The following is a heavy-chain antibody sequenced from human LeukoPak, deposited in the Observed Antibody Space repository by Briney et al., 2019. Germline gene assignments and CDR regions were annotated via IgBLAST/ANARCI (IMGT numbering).Heavy chain of an antibody. Sequence: GGSLRLSCAASGFTFSDYYMSWIRQAPGKGLEWVSYISSSGSTIYYADSVKGRFTISGDNAKNSPYLQMNSLRAEDTAVYFCARDCDYPPVTFDIRGQGTMVTVSS. CDR3: ARDCDYPPVTFDI. V-gene: IGHV3-11*04. D-gene: IGHD4-11*01. CDR2: ISSSGSTI. J-gene: IGHJ3*02. CDR1: GFTFSDYY.